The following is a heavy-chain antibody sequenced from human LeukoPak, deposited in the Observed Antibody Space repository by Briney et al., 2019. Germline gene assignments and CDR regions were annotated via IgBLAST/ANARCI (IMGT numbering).Heavy chain of an antibody. J-gene: IGHJ3*02. D-gene: IGHD3/OR15-3a*01. V-gene: IGHV3-9*01. CDR2: ITWKGDNM. Sequence: PGRSLRLSCAASGFTFDDHAMHWVRQVPGKGLEWVSGITWKGDNMAYADSVNGRFGISRDNAENSLFLQMNSLRLEDTALYYCAKDIAASGLDAFDIWGQGTMVIVSS. CDR3: AKDIAASGLDAFDI. CDR1: GFTFDDHA.